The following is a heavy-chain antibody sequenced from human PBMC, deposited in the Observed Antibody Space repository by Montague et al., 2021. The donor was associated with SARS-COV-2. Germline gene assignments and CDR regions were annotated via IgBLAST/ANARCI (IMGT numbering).Heavy chain of an antibody. V-gene: IGHV6-1*01. CDR1: GDSVSGNSAG. J-gene: IGHJ5*02. CDR2: TYYRSKWYN. D-gene: IGHD5-24*01. CDR3: ASGWLRGYFDP. Sequence: CAISGDSVSGNSAGWNWIRQSPSRGLEWLGRTYYRSKWYNDYAVXVKSRITINPDTSKNQFPLHLNSVTPEDTAVYYCASGWLRGYFDPWGQGTLVTVSS.